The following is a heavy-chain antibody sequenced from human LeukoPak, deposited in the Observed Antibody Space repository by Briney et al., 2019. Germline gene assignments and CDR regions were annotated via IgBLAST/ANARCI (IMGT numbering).Heavy chain of an antibody. CDR2: INHSGST. J-gene: IGHJ5*02. CDR1: GGSFNDYY. CDR3: ARHRTWFGTLNWFDP. V-gene: IGHV4-34*01. D-gene: IGHD3-10*01. Sequence: SETLSLTCTVYGGSFNDYYWNWIRQSPGKGLEWIGEINHSGSTNYNPSLKSQVTISVDTSKNQFSLKLSSVTAADTAVYYCARHRTWFGTLNWFDPWGQGTLVTVSS.